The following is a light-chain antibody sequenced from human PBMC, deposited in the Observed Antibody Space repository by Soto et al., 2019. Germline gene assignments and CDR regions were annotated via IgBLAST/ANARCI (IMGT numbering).Light chain of an antibody. CDR3: QQYTGSSRT. Sequence: DIQMTPSPSTLSASVGDIVTIIFRASQSISDSLAWYQQKPGKAPFFLISDASSLERGVPSRFSGSGSGTEFTLTITSMQPDDFATYYCQQYTGSSRTFGQGTKVDIK. CDR2: DAS. CDR1: QSISDS. J-gene: IGKJ1*01. V-gene: IGKV1-5*02.